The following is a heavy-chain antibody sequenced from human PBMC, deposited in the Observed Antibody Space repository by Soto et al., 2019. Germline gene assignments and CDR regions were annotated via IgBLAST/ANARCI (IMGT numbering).Heavy chain of an antibody. CDR3: ARLTPMGFDY. D-gene: IGHD2-8*01. V-gene: IGHV2-5*02. J-gene: IGHJ4*02. CDR2: IYWDDDK. Sequence: QIALKESGPPLVKPTQTLTLTCTFSGFSLSTSGMGVGWIRQPTGKALEWLALIYWDDDKRYSSSLKSGLTITKDTSKNQVVLTMTNMDPVDTGTYYCARLTPMGFDYWGQGTLVSASS. CDR1: GFSLSTSGMG.